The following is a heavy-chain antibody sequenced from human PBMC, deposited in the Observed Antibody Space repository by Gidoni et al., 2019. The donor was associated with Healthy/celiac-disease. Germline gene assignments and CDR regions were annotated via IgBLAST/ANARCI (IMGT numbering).Heavy chain of an antibody. Sequence: QVQRVQSGAEVKKPGSSVKVSCKASGGTCSSYAISWVRQAPGQGLEWMGVIIPNVGTANYAQKFQGRVTITADESTSTAYMELSSLRSEDTAVYYCARPDNYGSGSYSAFDYWGQGTLVTVSS. CDR2: IIPNVGTA. CDR3: ARPDNYGSGSYSAFDY. J-gene: IGHJ4*02. CDR1: GGTCSSYA. V-gene: IGHV1-69*01. D-gene: IGHD3-10*01.